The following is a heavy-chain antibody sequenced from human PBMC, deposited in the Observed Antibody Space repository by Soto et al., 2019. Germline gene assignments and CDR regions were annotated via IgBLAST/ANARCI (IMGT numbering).Heavy chain of an antibody. J-gene: IGHJ4*02. CDR1: RGSISSYY. CDR3: ARIGGLGEVSPYLAY. Sequence: SETLSLTCTVSRGSISSYYWSWIRQPPGKGLEWIGYISYSGNTNYNASLKSRVTISVDTSTNQFSLRVTSVPAADTAVYYCARIGGLGEVSPYLAYRGQGALVLVSS. CDR2: ISYSGNT. D-gene: IGHD3-16*02. V-gene: IGHV4-59*01.